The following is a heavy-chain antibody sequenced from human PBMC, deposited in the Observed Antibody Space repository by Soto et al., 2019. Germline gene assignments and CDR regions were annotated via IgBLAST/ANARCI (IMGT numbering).Heavy chain of an antibody. CDR1: GGSISSYY. CDR3: VAVVTPPSYWYFDL. CDR2: IYTSGST. D-gene: IGHD2-21*02. Sequence: QVQLQESGPGLVKPSETLSLTCTVSGGSISSYYWSWIRQPAGKGLEWIGRIYTSGSTNYNPSLKSRVTMSVDTSKNQFSLKLSSVTAADTAVYYCVAVVTPPSYWYFDLWGRGTLVTVSS. V-gene: IGHV4-4*07. J-gene: IGHJ2*01.